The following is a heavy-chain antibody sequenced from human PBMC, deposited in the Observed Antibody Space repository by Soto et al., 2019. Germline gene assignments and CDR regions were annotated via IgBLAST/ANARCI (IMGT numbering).Heavy chain of an antibody. Sequence: PSETLSLTCTFSGGSISSGAYYWNWIRQHPGKGLEWIGDIYYTGSTHYSPSLKSRVTITVDTSKNEFSLKLSSVTAADMAVYYCARDQLSVTTGSLDYYYMDDWGKGTTVTVSS. CDR1: GGSISSGAYY. CDR2: IYYTGST. CDR3: ARDQLSVTTGSLDYYYMDD. D-gene: IGHD4-17*01. V-gene: IGHV4-31*03. J-gene: IGHJ6*03.